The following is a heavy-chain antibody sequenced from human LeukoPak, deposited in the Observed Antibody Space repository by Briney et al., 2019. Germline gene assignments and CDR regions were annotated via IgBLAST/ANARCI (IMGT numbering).Heavy chain of an antibody. Sequence: PGRSLRLSCAASGFTFNNYAMHWVRQAPGKGLEWVAVISYDGSNKYYADSVKGRFTISRDNSKNTLYLQMNSLRAEDTAVYYCARDTIAALDYWGQGTLVTVSS. D-gene: IGHD6-6*01. CDR2: ISYDGSNK. CDR1: GFTFNNYA. V-gene: IGHV3-30*04. J-gene: IGHJ4*02. CDR3: ARDTIAALDY.